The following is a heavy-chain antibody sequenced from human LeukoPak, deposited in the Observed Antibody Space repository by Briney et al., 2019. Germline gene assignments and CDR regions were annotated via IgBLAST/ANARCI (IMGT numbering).Heavy chain of an antibody. CDR1: GFTFTNYD. CDR3: ARRLAVAGTLLDS. J-gene: IGHJ4*02. CDR2: MNPNSGNT. V-gene: IGHV1-8*01. D-gene: IGHD6-19*01. Sequence: EGSVKVSCKTSGFTFTNYDINWVRQATGQGLEWMGWMNPNSGNTGYAQKFQGRITMTRDTSIGTAYMELSSLRSEDTAVYYCARRLAVAGTLLDSWGKGPLVTVSS.